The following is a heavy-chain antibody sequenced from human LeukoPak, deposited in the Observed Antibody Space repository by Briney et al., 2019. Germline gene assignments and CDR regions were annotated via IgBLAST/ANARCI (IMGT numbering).Heavy chain of an antibody. CDR1: GYTFTIYY. V-gene: IGHV1-2*02. J-gene: IGHJ4*02. CDR3: ARNPPCCTSTDCYNDY. Sequence: ASVKVSCKASGYTFTIYYMHWVRLAPGQGLEWMGWINPNSGATTYAQRFQGRVTMTRDTSISTAYMELSGLTSDDTGVYYCARNPPCCTSTDCYNDYWGQGTLVTVSS. CDR2: INPNSGAT. D-gene: IGHD2-2*02.